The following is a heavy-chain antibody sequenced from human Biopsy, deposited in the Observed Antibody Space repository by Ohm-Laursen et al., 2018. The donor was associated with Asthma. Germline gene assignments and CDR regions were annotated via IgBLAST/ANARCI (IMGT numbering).Heavy chain of an antibody. CDR1: GFTVSTNG. CDR2: IYSGGGT. J-gene: IGHJ3*02. CDR3: ARAYGGSLFSGAFDI. D-gene: IGHD4-23*01. V-gene: IGHV3-53*01. Sequence: SLRLSCTASGFTVSTNGMSWVRQPPGKGLEWGSVIYSGGGTYYADSVQGRVTISRDNSKNTLSLQMNSLRAEDTAVYYCARAYGGSLFSGAFDIWGQGTMVTVSS.